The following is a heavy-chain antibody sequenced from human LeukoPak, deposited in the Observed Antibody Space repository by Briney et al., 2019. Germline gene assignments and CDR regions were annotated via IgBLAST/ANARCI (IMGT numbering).Heavy chain of an antibody. Sequence: GGSLRLSCAASGFTFTNYAMSWVRQAPGKGLEWVSVISGSGGSTFYADSVKGRFTISRDNSKNTLYLQMNSLRAEDTAVYYCAKDTSGGHSGSYYEKYNWFDPWGQGTLVTVSS. CDR1: GFTFTNYA. CDR3: AKDTSGGHSGSYYEKYNWFDP. V-gene: IGHV3-23*01. D-gene: IGHD1-26*01. J-gene: IGHJ5*02. CDR2: ISGSGGST.